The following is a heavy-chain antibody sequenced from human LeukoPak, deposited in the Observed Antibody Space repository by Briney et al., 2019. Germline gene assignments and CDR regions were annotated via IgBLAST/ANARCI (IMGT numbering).Heavy chain of an antibody. J-gene: IGHJ4*02. CDR3: ARDYGSRLTKGYYLDY. Sequence: PGGSLRLSCAASGFTFSSYAIHWVRQDPGKGLEWLGIISYDGGNQNYADSVKGRFTISRDNSKNTLYLQMNSLRGEDTAVYYCARDYGSRLTKGYYLDYWGQGTLVTVSP. CDR2: ISYDGGNQ. D-gene: IGHD3-10*01. CDR1: GFTFSSYA. V-gene: IGHV3-30*04.